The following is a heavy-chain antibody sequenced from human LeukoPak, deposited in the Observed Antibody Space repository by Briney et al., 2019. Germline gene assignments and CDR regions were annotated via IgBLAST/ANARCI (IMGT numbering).Heavy chain of an antibody. J-gene: IGHJ4*02. CDR3: ARAHPQSRAFDY. CDR1: GFTVSSNY. D-gene: IGHD2/OR15-2a*01. CDR2: ISSSSSYI. Sequence: PGGSLRLSCAASGFTVSSNYMSWVRQAPGKGLEWVSSISSSSSYIYYADSVKGLFTISRDNAKNSLYLQMNSLRAEDTAVYYCARAHPQSRAFDYWGQGTLVTVSS. V-gene: IGHV3-21*01.